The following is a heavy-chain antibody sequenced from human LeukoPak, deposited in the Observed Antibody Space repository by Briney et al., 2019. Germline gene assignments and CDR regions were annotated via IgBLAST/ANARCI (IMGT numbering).Heavy chain of an antibody. J-gene: IGHJ4*02. CDR1: GGSISSGDYY. CDR3: ARVRKQWLVRLVCDY. V-gene: IGHV4-39*07. CDR2: IYYSGST. Sequence: PSETLSLTCTVSGGSISSGDYYWRWIRQPPGRGLGWIGSIYYSGSTYYNPSLKSRVTISVDTSKNQFSLKLSSVTAADTAVYYCARVRKQWLVRLVCDYWGQGTLVTVSS. D-gene: IGHD6-19*01.